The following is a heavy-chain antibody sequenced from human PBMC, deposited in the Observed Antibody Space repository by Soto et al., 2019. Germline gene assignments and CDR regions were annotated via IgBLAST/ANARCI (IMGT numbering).Heavy chain of an antibody. CDR1: GFTFSTYA. D-gene: IGHD6-19*01. CDR3: ARVKAQIRSSGWYGGDDI. Sequence: EVQLLESGGGLVQPGGSLRLSCAASGFTFSTYAMSWVRQAPGKGLEWVATIRGSGGNTHYADSVKGRFTTSRDNSENTVYLQMNSLRAEDTAVYYCARVKAQIRSSGWYGGDDIWGHGTMVTVSS. CDR2: IRGSGGNT. V-gene: IGHV3-23*01. J-gene: IGHJ3*02.